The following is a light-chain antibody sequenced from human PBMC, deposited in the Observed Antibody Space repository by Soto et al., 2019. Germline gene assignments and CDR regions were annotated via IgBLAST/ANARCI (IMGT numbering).Light chain of an antibody. V-gene: IGKV1-39*01. J-gene: IGKJ1*01. CDR2: AAT. Sequence: DIQMTQSPSSLSASIGDRVTITCRASQNIGSFLNWYQQKPGEAPRLLISAATNLADGVPSRFGGSGSGTDFTLSVSSLQPEDFATYYCQQSYSLPVWTFGQGTKVDIK. CDR3: QQSYSLPVWT. CDR1: QNIGSF.